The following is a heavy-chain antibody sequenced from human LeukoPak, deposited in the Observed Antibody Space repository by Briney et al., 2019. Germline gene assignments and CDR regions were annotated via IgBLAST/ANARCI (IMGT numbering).Heavy chain of an antibody. J-gene: IGHJ4*02. CDR2: ISYDGRNS. D-gene: IGHD2-2*01. Sequence: GGSLRLSCAASGFTFSSYAMSWVRQVPGKGLEWVAVISYDGRNSYDADSVKGRFTISRDNSKSTLYLQMNSLSAEDTAVYYCAREKDCSNTNCYNTFDYWGQGALVTVSS. CDR1: GFTFSSYA. CDR3: AREKDCSNTNCYNTFDY. V-gene: IGHV3-30*04.